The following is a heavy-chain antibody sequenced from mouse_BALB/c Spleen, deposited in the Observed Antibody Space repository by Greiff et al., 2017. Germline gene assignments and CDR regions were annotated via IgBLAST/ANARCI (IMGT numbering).Heavy chain of an antibody. J-gene: IGHJ4*01. CDR2: ISSGSSTI. Sequence: EVKLMESGGGLVQPGGSRKLSCAASGFTFSSFGMHWVRQAPEKGLEWVAYISSGSSTIYYADTVKGRFTISRDNPKNTLFLQMTSLRSEDTAMYYCAVDPYYDYDVEAMDYWGKGTSVTVSS. CDR3: AVDPYYDYDVEAMDY. D-gene: IGHD2-4*01. CDR1: GFTFSSFG. V-gene: IGHV5-17*02.